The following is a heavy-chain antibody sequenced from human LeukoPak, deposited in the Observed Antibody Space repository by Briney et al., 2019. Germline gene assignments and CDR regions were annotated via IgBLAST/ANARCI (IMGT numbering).Heavy chain of an antibody. CDR3: ASSYYYGSGRDYCYGMDV. D-gene: IGHD3-10*01. V-gene: IGHV3-72*01. CDR2: IRNKANSYTT. J-gene: IGHJ6*02. CDR1: GFTFSDHY. Sequence: SGGSLRLSCAASGFTFSDHYMDWVRQAPGKGLEWVGRIRNKANSYTTEYAASVKGRFTVSRDDSKNSLYLQMNSLKTEDTAVYYCASSYYYGSGRDYCYGMDVWGQGTTVTVSS.